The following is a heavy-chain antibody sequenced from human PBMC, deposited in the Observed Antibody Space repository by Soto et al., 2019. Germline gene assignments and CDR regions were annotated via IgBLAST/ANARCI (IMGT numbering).Heavy chain of an antibody. D-gene: IGHD1-1*01. Sequence: QVQLVQPGAAVEKPGSSVKVSCKASGGTTSSYTISWVRQAPGQGVQWMGNIVPMFNKVDSAQKFQGRVTITADTSTRTVYMELGSLISEDTAVYFCALRTGNWNPLADWGQGTLVSVSS. J-gene: IGHJ4*02. CDR2: IVPMFNKV. CDR3: ALRTGNWNPLAD. CDR1: GGTTSSYT. V-gene: IGHV1-69*02.